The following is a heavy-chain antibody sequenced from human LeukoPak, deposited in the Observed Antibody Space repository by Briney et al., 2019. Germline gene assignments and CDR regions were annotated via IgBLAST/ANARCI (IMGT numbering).Heavy chain of an antibody. D-gene: IGHD2-15*01. V-gene: IGHV3-21*04. CDR2: ISGSGDYT. CDR3: ARVLRYCSGGNCYSGGLGYMDV. J-gene: IGHJ6*03. Sequence: PGGSLRLSCAASGFTFNNYGMNWVRQAPGKGLEWVSAISGSGDYTYYADSVKGRFTISRDNAKNSLFLQMNSLRAEDTAVYYCARVLRYCSGGNCYSGGLGYMDVWGKGTTVTISS. CDR1: GFTFNNYG.